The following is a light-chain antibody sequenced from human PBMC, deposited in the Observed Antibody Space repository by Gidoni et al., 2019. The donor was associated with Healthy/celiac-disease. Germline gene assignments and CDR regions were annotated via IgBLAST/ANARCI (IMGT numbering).Light chain of an antibody. CDR2: DAS. Sequence: DLQLTQSPSSLSASVGDRVTITCQASQDIRNYLNWYQQKPGKAPKLLIYDASNLETGVPARFSGSGSGTDFTVTISSLQPEDIATYYWQQDDNLYTFGQGTKLEIK. V-gene: IGKV1-33*01. CDR3: QQDDNLYT. J-gene: IGKJ2*01. CDR1: QDIRNY.